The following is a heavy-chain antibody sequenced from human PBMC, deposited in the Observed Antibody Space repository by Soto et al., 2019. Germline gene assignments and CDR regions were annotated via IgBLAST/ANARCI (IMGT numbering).Heavy chain of an antibody. CDR1: GFTFSSYA. CDR3: AREDKGFGP. CDR2: ISYDGSNK. Sequence: GGSLRLSCAASGFTFSSYAMYGVRQAPGKGLEWVSVISYDGSNKYYADSVKGRFTISRDSSKNTLYLQMNSLRPEDTAIYYCAREDKGFGPWGQGTLVTVSS. V-gene: IGHV3-30*14. J-gene: IGHJ5*02.